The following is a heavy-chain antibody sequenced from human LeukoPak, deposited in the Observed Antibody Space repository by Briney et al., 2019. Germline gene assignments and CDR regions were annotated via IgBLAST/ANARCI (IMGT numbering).Heavy chain of an antibody. V-gene: IGHV3-7*01. CDR2: IKEDGSEK. CDR3: ASGGHVDY. D-gene: IGHD3-10*01. Sequence: GRSPRLSCAASGFTFSTYWMTWVRQAPGKGLEWVANIKEDGSEKHYVDSVKGRFTISRDNAKNSLYLQMDSLRVEDTAVYYCASGGHVDYCGQGTLVTVSS. J-gene: IGHJ4*02. CDR1: GFTFSTYW.